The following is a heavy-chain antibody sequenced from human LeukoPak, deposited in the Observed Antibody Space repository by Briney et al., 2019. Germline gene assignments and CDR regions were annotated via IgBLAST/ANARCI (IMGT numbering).Heavy chain of an antibody. CDR3: AKLLMANDYGDP. CDR1: GFTFSISA. Sequence: GGSLRLSCAASGFTFSISAMKWVRQAPGKGLEWVSSISGGGTTYYADSVRGRFIISRDNSKNKLYLQMNSLRAEDTAVYYCAKLLMANDYGDPWGQGTLVTVSS. D-gene: IGHD4-17*01. J-gene: IGHJ5*02. V-gene: IGHV3-23*01. CDR2: ISGGGTT.